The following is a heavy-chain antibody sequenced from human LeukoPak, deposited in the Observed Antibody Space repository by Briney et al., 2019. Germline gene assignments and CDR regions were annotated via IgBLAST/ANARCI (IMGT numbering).Heavy chain of an antibody. Sequence: GGSLRLSCAASGFTFREDYMTWIRQAPGKGLEWVAVISYDGSNKYYTDSVKGRFTISRDGSKNTLYLQMNSLRVEDTAVYYCAKDWGEDFDTSGPDYWGQGTLVTVSS. CDR2: ISYDGSNK. CDR3: AKDWGEDFDTSGPDY. CDR1: GFTFREDY. V-gene: IGHV3-30*18. J-gene: IGHJ4*02. D-gene: IGHD3-22*01.